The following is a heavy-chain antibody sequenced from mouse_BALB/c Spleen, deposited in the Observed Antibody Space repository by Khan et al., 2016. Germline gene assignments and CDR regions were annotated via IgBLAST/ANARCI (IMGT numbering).Heavy chain of an antibody. CDR1: GFSFSSYT. J-gene: IGHJ3*01. Sequence: EVELVESGGGLVQPGGSLKLSCAASGFSFSSYTMSWVRQTPEKRLEWVAYMSNGGGSAYYPDTFQGRFTISRDDAKNTLYLQMSSLMSEDTAMYCCSRHEGTEFVYWGQGTLVTVSA. V-gene: IGHV5-12-2*01. D-gene: IGHD3-3*01. CDR2: MSNGGGSA. CDR3: SRHEGTEFVY.